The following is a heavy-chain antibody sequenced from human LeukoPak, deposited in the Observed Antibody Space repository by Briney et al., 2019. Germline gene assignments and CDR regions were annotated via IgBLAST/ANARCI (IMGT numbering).Heavy chain of an antibody. V-gene: IGHV3-23*01. CDR2: FSGSGDST. CDR1: GFTFSRYA. J-gene: IGHJ4*02. D-gene: IGHD5-12*01. Sequence: GGSLRLSCAASGFTFSRYAMSWVRRAPGKGLEWVSTFSGSGDSTYYADSVKGRFTISRDNSKNTLYLQMNSLRAEDTAVYYCAKAGSLATPTPYYFDYWGQGTLVTVSS. CDR3: AKAGSLATPTPYYFDY.